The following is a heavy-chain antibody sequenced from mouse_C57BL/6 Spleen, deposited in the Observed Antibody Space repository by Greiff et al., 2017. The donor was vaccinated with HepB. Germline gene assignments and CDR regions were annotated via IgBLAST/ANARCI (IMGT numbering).Heavy chain of an antibody. CDR1: GFTFSDYG. J-gene: IGHJ1*03. CDR2: ISSGSSTI. CDR3: ARDDYDEEAYFDV. D-gene: IGHD2-4*01. V-gene: IGHV5-17*01. Sequence: EVQLVESGGGLVKPGGSLKLSCAASGFTFSDYGMHWVRQAPEKGLEWVAYISSGSSTIYYADTVKGRFTISRDNAKNTLFLQMTSLRSEDTAMYYCARDDYDEEAYFDVWGTGTTVTVSS.